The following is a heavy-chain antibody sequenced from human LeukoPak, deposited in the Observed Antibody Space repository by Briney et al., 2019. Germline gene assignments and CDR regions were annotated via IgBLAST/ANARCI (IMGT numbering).Heavy chain of an antibody. D-gene: IGHD6-19*01. Sequence: GGSLRLSCAASGFTFSTYAMSWVRQAPGRGLEWVSAVSDSGSGTYYADSVKGRFTISRDNSKNPLYLQMTSLRAEDTALYYCAKGKGSSGWYDWGQGTLVTVSS. V-gene: IGHV3-23*01. CDR2: VSDSGSGT. CDR3: AKGKGSSGWYD. CDR1: GFTFSTYA. J-gene: IGHJ4*02.